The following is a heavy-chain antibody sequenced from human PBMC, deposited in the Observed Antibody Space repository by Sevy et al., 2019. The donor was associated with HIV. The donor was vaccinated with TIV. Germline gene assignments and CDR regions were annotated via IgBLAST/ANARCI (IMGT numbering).Heavy chain of an antibody. V-gene: IGHV4-61*02. CDR3: ARGGEITVDI. Sequence: SETLSLTCTVSSGSIRSGSYYWSWIRQPAGKGLEWIGRVYTGGTTNYNPSLKGRVTISADTSKNQFSLRLTSVTATDTAVHYCARGGEITVDIWGQGTRVTVSS. CDR2: VYTGGTT. J-gene: IGHJ3*02. CDR1: SGSIRSGSYY. D-gene: IGHD3-10*01.